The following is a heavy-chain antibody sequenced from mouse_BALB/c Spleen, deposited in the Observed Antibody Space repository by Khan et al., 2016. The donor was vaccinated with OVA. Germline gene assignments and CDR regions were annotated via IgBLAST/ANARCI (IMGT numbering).Heavy chain of an antibody. V-gene: IGHV5-9-2*01. CDR3: ASHYACGNVAMDY. J-gene: IGHJ4*01. CDR1: GFTFSNYA. D-gene: IGHD2-1*01. CDR2: ITTGGTYA. Sequence: EVELVESGGGLVKPGGSLELSCAAFGFTFSNYAMSWVRQTPEKRLEWVATITTGGTYAYYPDSVTGRFTISRDNAKNHLYLQMSSLRSEDSPLFYYASHYACGNVAMDYWGQGASVTVSS.